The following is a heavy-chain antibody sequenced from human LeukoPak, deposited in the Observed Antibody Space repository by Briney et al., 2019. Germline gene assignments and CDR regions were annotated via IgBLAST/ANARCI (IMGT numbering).Heavy chain of an antibody. CDR1: GFTFSSYS. Sequence: PGGSLRLSCAASGFTFSSYSMNWVRQAPGKGLEWVSSISSSSSYIYYADSVKGRFTISRDNSKNTLYLQMNSLRAEDTAVYYCAKDHGGYYYDSSGYPGDYWGQGTLVTVSS. D-gene: IGHD3-22*01. V-gene: IGHV3-21*04. J-gene: IGHJ4*02. CDR2: ISSSSSYI. CDR3: AKDHGGYYYDSSGYPGDY.